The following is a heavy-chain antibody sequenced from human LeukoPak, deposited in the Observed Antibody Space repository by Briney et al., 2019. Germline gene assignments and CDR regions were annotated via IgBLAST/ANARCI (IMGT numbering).Heavy chain of an antibody. CDR1: GFTVSSNY. V-gene: IGHV3-7*03. CDR3: ARGGGLDV. CDR2: INHNGNVN. D-gene: IGHD3-16*01. Sequence: GGSLRLSCAASGFTVSSNYMSWVRQAPGKGLEWVTSINHNGNVNYYVDSVKGRFTISRDNAKNSLYLQMSNLRAEDTAVYFCARGGGLDVWGQGATVTVSS. J-gene: IGHJ6*02.